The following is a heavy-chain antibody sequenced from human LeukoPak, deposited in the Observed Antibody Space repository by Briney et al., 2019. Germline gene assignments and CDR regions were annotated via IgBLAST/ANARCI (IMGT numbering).Heavy chain of an antibody. V-gene: IGHV3-7*01. J-gene: IGHJ3*01. CDR1: RFSFSRHW. CDR2: MQIDGSKK. CDR3: AREFPDSTATGPAFDF. D-gene: IGHD6-13*01. Sequence: GGSLRLSCAASRFSFSRHWMSWVRQAPGKELEWVANMQIDGSKKYYVDSVKGRFIVSRDNTMNSLYLQMNSLRAEDTAMYYCAREFPDSTATGPAFDFWGQGTMVTVSS.